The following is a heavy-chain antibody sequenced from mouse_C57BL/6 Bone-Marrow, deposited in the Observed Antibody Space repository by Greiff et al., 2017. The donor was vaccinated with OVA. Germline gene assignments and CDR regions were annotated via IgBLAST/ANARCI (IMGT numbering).Heavy chain of an antibody. Sequence: VQLVESGPGLVAPSPSLSITCTVSGFSLTSYGVSWVRQPPGQGLEWLGVIWGDGGTTYHSAPISRLSIRKDNSKSQVFLKLNSLQTDDTATYYCGRHTGLRFFDYWGQGTTLTVSS. V-gene: IGHV2-3*01. CDR3: GRHTGLRFFDY. D-gene: IGHD2-2*01. CDR2: IWGDGGT. CDR1: GFSLTSYG. J-gene: IGHJ2*01.